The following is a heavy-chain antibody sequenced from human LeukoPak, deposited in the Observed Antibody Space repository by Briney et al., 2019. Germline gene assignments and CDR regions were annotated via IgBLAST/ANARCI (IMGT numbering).Heavy chain of an antibody. CDR2: INAGNGNT. V-gene: IGHV1-3*01. D-gene: IGHD2-15*01. CDR1: GYTFTSYA. CDR3: ARGGYCSGGNCYSYFDS. Sequence: GASVKVSCKASGYTFTSYAMHWVRQAPGQRLEWMGWINAGNGNTKYSQKFQGRVTITRDTSASTAYMELSSLRSEDTAVYYCARGGYCSGGNCYSYFDSWGQGTLVTVSS. J-gene: IGHJ4*02.